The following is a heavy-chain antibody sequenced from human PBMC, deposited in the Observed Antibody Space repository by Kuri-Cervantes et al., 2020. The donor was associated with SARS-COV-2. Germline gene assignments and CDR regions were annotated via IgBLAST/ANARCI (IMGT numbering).Heavy chain of an antibody. CDR2: IYPGDSDT. D-gene: IGHD7-27*01. CDR3: ARELTGDMLADY. V-gene: IGHV5-51*01. Sequence: ETLSLTCKGSGYSFTSYWIGWVRHMPGKGLEWMGIIYPGDSDTRYSPSFQGQVTISADKSISTAYLQWSSLKASDTAMYYCARELTGDMLADYWGQGTLVTVSS. CDR1: GYSFTSYW. J-gene: IGHJ4*02.